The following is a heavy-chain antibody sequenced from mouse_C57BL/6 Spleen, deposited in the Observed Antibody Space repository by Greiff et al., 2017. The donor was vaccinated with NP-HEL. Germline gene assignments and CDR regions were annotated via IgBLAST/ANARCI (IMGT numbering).Heavy chain of an antibody. J-gene: IGHJ1*03. Sequence: QVQLQQPGAELVMPGASVKLSCKASGYTFTSYWMHWVKQRPGQGLEWIGEIDPSDSYTNYNQKFKGKSTLTVDKSSSTAYMQLSSLTSEDSAVYYCARGYGSSFYWYFDVWGTRTTVTVSS. D-gene: IGHD1-1*01. V-gene: IGHV1-69*01. CDR1: GYTFTSYW. CDR2: IDPSDSYT. CDR3: ARGYGSSFYWYFDV.